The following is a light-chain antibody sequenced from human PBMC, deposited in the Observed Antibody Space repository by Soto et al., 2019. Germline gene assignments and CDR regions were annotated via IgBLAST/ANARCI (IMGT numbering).Light chain of an antibody. Sequence: QSALTQPASVSGSPGQSITISCTGTSSDVGGYNYVSWYQQHPGKAPKLMIYDVSNRPSGVSNRFSGSKSGNTASLTISGLRAEDEADYYCSSYTSSSTFNWVFGGGTKLTVL. J-gene: IGLJ3*02. CDR3: SSYTSSSTFNWV. V-gene: IGLV2-14*01. CDR2: DVS. CDR1: SSDVGGYNY.